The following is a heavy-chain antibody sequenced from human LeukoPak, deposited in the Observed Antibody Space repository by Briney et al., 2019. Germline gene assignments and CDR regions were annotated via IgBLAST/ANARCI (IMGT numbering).Heavy chain of an antibody. CDR2: IYPGDSDT. V-gene: IGHV5-51*01. CDR1: GYSFTNYW. Sequence: GESLKISCKGSGYSFTNYWIGWVRQMPGKGLEWMGIIYPGDSDTRYSPSFEGQVTISADKSISTAYLQWSSLKASDTAMYYCARRVGYNLWSGYYPGWFDPWGQGTLVTVSA. J-gene: IGHJ5*02. D-gene: IGHD3-3*01. CDR3: ARRVGYNLWSGYYPGWFDP.